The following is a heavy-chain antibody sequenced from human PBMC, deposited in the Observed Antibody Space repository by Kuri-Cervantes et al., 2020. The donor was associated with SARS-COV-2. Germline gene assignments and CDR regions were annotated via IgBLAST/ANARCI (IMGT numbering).Heavy chain of an antibody. D-gene: IGHD5-24*01. CDR2: IIPILGIA. CDR1: GGTFSSYA. J-gene: IGHJ4*02. CDR3: AREMATITAQGYFDY. V-gene: IGHV1-69*04. Sequence: SVNVSCKASGGTFSSYAISWVRQAPGQGLEWMGRIIPILGIANYAQKLQGRVTITADKSTSTAYMELSSLSSEDTAVYYCAREMATITAQGYFDYWGQGTLVTVSS.